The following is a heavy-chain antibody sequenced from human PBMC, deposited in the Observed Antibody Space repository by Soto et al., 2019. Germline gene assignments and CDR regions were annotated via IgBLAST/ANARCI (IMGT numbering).Heavy chain of an antibody. J-gene: IGHJ4*02. CDR1: GFTFFSHT. CDR3: ARFVGGRYSDY. Sequence: PGGSLRLSCAASGFTFFSHTMIWVRQAPGKGLEWVSYIGTSSNYVYYADSVGGRFTISRDNAKNSLYLQMNGLRAEDTAVYYCARFVGGRYSDYWGQGTLVTVS. V-gene: IGHV3-21*01. D-gene: IGHD1-26*01. CDR2: IGTSSNYV.